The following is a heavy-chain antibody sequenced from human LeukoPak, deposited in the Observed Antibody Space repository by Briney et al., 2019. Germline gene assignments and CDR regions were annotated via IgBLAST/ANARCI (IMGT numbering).Heavy chain of an antibody. CDR2: TYSGGST. Sequence: GGSLRLSCAASGFTVSSNYMSWVRQAPGKGLEWVSVTYSGGSTYYGDPVKGRFTISRDNSKNTLYLQMNSLRAEDTAVYYCARDLGYSSGQWGQGILVTVSS. J-gene: IGHJ1*01. D-gene: IGHD6-19*01. CDR1: GFTVSSNY. CDR3: ARDLGYSSGQ. V-gene: IGHV3-53*01.